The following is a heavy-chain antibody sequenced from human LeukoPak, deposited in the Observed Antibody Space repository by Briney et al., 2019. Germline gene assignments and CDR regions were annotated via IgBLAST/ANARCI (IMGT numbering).Heavy chain of an antibody. CDR3: ARGVAVAGTHFDY. J-gene: IGHJ4*02. CDR2: IYYSGT. D-gene: IGHD6-19*01. Sequence: SETLSLTCSVSGGSIGSYYWTWIRQPPGKGLEWIGYIYYSGTNYNPSLKSRVTMSVDTSKNQFSLKLSSVTAADTAAYYCARGVAVAGTHFDYWGQGTLVTVSS. V-gene: IGHV4-59*01. CDR1: GGSIGSYY.